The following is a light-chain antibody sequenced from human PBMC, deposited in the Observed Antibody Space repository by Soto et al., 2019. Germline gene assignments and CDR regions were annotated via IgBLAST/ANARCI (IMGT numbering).Light chain of an antibody. CDR1: QSISDT. Sequence: EIVMTQSPATLYVSPEGRATLSCRASQSISDTLALYQQKPGQAPRLLIYGASKRATGFPARFSGSGSGTDFTRTIISLQSKDVAVYNFQQYNNWPWTCGQGNKVEIK. CDR2: GAS. CDR3: QQYNNWPWT. V-gene: IGKV3-15*01. J-gene: IGKJ1*01.